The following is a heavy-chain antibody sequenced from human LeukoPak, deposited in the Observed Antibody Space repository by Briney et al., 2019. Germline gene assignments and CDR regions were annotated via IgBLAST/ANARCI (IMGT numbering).Heavy chain of an antibody. CDR1: GDSISSSSFY. V-gene: IGHV4-39*07. CDR3: ARKDSSSWYYFDY. Sequence: SETLSLTCTVSGDSISSSSFYWGWVRQPPGKGLEWIGSIYHSGSTYYNPSLKSRVTISVDTSKNQFSLKLSSVTAADTAVYYCARKDSSSWYYFDYWGQGTLVTVSS. D-gene: IGHD6-13*01. CDR2: IYHSGST. J-gene: IGHJ4*02.